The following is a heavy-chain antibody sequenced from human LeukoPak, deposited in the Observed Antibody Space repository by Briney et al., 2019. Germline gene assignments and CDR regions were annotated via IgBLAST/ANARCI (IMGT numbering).Heavy chain of an antibody. J-gene: IGHJ4*02. CDR1: GGSFSGYY. V-gene: IGHV4-34*01. CDR2: INHSGST. Sequence: SETLSLTCAVYGGSFSGYYWSWIRQPPGKGLEWIGEINHSGSTNYNPSLKSRVTISVDTSKNQFSLKLSSVTAADTAVYYCARGHSGSYYKAIDYWGQGTLVTVSS. D-gene: IGHD1-26*01. CDR3: ARGHSGSYYKAIDY.